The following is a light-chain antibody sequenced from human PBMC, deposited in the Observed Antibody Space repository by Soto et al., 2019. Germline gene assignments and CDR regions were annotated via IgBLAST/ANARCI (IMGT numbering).Light chain of an antibody. CDR3: QELNSYPFA. CDR2: PAA. J-gene: IGKJ4*01. CDR1: QGISNY. V-gene: IGKV1-9*01. Sequence: DTQLTQSPSFVSASVGDRVTITCRASQGISNYLAWYQQKPGKAPKLLIYPAATLQSGVPSRFSGSGSGTEFPLTIGSLQPEDFATYYCQELNSYPFAFGGGTKVDI.